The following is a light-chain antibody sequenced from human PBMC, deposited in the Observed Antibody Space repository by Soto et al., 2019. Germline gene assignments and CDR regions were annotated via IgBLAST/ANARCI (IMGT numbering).Light chain of an antibody. CDR2: GAS. J-gene: IGKJ2*01. CDR1: RSISSNY. Sequence: ILLTQSPGTLSLSPGERATLSCRTSRSISSNYLAWYQQKPGQAPRLLIYGASSRAAGIPDRFTGSGSGTDFTLSISRLEPEDFAVYYCQQYGSSLMYAFGQGTKVDI. V-gene: IGKV3-20*01. CDR3: QQYGSSLMYA.